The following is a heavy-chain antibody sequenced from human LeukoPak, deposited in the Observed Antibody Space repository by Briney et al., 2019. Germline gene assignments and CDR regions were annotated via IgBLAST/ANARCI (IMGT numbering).Heavy chain of an antibody. Sequence: ASVKVSCKASGYTFTSYYIHWVRQAPGQGLEWMGVINPSGDSTSYAQKFQGRVTMTRDTSTSTVYMELSSLRSEDTAVHYCARDPRGITMVHGWFDPWGQGTLVTVSS. CDR3: ARDPRGITMVHGWFDP. D-gene: IGHD3-10*01. CDR2: INPSGDST. V-gene: IGHV1-46*01. J-gene: IGHJ5*02. CDR1: GYTFTSYY.